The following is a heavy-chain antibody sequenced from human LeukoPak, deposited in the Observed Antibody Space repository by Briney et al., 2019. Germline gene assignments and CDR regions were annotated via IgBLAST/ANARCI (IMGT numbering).Heavy chain of an antibody. CDR2: INHSGST. J-gene: IGHJ4*02. D-gene: IGHD6-19*01. CDR3: ARQWLVSPLFDY. CDR1: GGSFSGYY. Sequence: SETLSLTCAVYGGSFSGYYWSWIRQPPGKGLEWIGEINHSGSTNYNPSLRSRVAVSVHTSKNQLSLKLSSVTAADTAVYYCARQWLVSPLFDYWGQGTLVTVSS. V-gene: IGHV4-34*01.